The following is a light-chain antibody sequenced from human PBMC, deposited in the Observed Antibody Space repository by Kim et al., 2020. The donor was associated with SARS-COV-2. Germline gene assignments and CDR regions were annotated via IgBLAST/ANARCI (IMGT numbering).Light chain of an antibody. J-gene: IGLJ3*02. CDR2: QDS. V-gene: IGLV3-1*01. CDR1: KLGDKY. CDR3: QAWDSSTLV. Sequence: SYELTQPPSVSVSPGQTASITCLGDKLGDKYVCWYQQKPGQSPVLVIYQDSKRPSGIPERFSGSNSGNTATLTISGTQAMDESDYYFQAWDSSTLVFGAGTKVTVL.